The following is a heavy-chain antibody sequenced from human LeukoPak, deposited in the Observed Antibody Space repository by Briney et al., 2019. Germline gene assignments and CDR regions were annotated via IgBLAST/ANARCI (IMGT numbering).Heavy chain of an antibody. D-gene: IGHD2-2*01. J-gene: IGHJ4*02. Sequence: GGSLRLSCAASGFTFSSYAMSWVRQAPGKGLEWVSTISGSGGSTYYADFVKGRFTISRDNSKNSLYLQMNSLRTEDTALYYCAKDGASRNIVVLPAAVYYLDYWGQGTQVTVSS. CDR2: ISGSGGST. CDR3: AKDGASRNIVVLPAAVYYLDY. V-gene: IGHV3-23*01. CDR1: GFTFSSYA.